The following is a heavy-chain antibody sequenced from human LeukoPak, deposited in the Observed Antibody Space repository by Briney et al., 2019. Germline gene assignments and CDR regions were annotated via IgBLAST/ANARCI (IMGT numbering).Heavy chain of an antibody. CDR1: GYTFTSYG. V-gene: IGHV1-18*01. Sequence: ASVKVSCKASGYTFTSYGISWVRQAPGQGLEWMGWISAYNGNTNYAQKLQGRVTMTTDTSTSTAYMELRCLRSDDTAVYYCARDKVFSGSYLSAAGIYYFDYWGQGTLVTVSS. D-gene: IGHD1-26*01. CDR3: ARDKVFSGSYLSAAGIYYFDY. CDR2: ISAYNGNT. J-gene: IGHJ4*02.